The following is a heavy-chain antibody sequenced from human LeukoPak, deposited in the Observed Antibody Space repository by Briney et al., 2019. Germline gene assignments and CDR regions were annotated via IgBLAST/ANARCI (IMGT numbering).Heavy chain of an antibody. CDR3: AREYSSSGDY. V-gene: IGHV4-4*07. D-gene: IGHD6-6*01. J-gene: IGHJ4*02. CDR2: IYSSGST. Sequence: KPSETLSLTCTVSGGSISGYSWSWIRQPAGKGLEWIGHIYSSGSTTYNPSLKNRVTMSVDTSKNQFSLKVSSVTAADTAVYYCAREYSSSGDYWGQGTLVTVSS. CDR1: GGSISGYS.